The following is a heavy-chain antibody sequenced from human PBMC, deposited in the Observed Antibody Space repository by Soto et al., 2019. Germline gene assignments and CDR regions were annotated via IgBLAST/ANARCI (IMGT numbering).Heavy chain of an antibody. Sequence: GASVKASCKASGYSFTDYYTHWVRQAPGQGLEWVGWINPKSGGTSYARKFKGRVTMTRDTSISTANMELTRLTSDDTAVYYCARDYNILTGSLWAWGQGTLVTVSS. V-gene: IGHV1-2*02. CDR3: ARDYNILTGSLWA. D-gene: IGHD3-9*01. J-gene: IGHJ4*02. CDR2: INPKSGGT. CDR1: GYSFTDYY.